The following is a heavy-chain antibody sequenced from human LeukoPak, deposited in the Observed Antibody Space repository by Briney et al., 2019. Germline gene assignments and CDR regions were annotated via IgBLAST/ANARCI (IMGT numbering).Heavy chain of an antibody. Sequence: PGGSLRLSCAASGFTFSTYWMSWVRQAPGKGLEWVANIKQDGSEKYVDSVKGRFTISRDNAENSLYLQMNSLRAEDTAMYYCARDSAGNDYWGQGTLVTVSS. CDR1: GFTFSTYW. CDR3: ARDSAGNDY. V-gene: IGHV3-7*01. J-gene: IGHJ4*02. CDR2: IKQDGSEK. D-gene: IGHD6-13*01.